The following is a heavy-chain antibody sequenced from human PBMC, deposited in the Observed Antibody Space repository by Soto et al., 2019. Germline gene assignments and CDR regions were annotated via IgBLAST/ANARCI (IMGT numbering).Heavy chain of an antibody. J-gene: IGHJ5*02. D-gene: IGHD2-15*01. CDR2: IYYSGST. CDR3: ARWVRDKNLGYCSGGSCYNPMNWFDP. V-gene: IGHV4-31*03. Sequence: SETLSLTCTVSGGSISSGGYYWSWIRQHPGKGLEWIGYIYYSGSTYYNPSLKSRVTISVDTSKNQFSLKLSSVTAADTAVYYCARWVRDKNLGYCSGGSCYNPMNWFDPWGQGTLVTVSS. CDR1: GGSISSGGYY.